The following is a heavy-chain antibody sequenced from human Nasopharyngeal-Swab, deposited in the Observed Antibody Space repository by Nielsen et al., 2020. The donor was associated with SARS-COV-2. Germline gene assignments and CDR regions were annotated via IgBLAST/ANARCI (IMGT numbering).Heavy chain of an antibody. Sequence: ASVKVSCKASGYTFTSYYIHWVRQAPGQGLEWMGIINPSAGSTSYAQKFQGRVTMTRDTSTSTVSMELSSLRSEDMAVYYCAREDIGVVPVAMGYNWFDPWGQGTLVTVSS. CDR2: INPSAGST. J-gene: IGHJ5*02. CDR1: GYTFTSYY. D-gene: IGHD2-2*01. CDR3: AREDIGVVPVAMGYNWFDP. V-gene: IGHV1-46*01.